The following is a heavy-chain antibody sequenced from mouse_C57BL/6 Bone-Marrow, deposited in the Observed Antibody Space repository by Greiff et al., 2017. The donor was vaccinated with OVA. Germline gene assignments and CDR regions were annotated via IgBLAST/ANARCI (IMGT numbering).Heavy chain of an antibody. CDR3: ARGVYYGYYVDY. CDR2: IYPGSGST. D-gene: IGHD2-3*01. V-gene: IGHV1-55*01. Sequence: VQLQQSGAELVKPGASVKMSCKASGYTFTGYWMNWVKQRPEQCLEWIGDIYPGSGSTNYNQKFKGKATLTVDTSSSTAYMQLSSLTSEDTAVYYCARGVYYGYYVDYWGQGTTVTVSS. J-gene: IGHJ2*01. CDR1: GYTFTGYW.